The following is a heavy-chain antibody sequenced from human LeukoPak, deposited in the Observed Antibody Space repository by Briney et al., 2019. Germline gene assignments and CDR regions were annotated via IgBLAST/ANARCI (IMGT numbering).Heavy chain of an antibody. CDR2: IWYDGSNK. CDR3: ARAPQWLVRTMNWFDP. J-gene: IGHJ5*02. V-gene: IGHV3-33*01. CDR1: GFTFSSYG. Sequence: GGSLRLSCAASGFTFSSYGMHWVRQAPGKGLEWVAVIWYDGSNKYYADSVKGRFTISRDNSKNTLYLQMNSLRAEDTAVYYCARAPQWLVRTMNWFDPWGQGTLVTVSS. D-gene: IGHD6-19*01.